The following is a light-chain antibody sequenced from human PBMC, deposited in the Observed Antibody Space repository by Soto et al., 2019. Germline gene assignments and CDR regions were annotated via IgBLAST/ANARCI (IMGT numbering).Light chain of an antibody. CDR3: SSYTSSSTYV. Sequence: QSVLTQPASVSGSPGQSITISWTGTSSDVGGYNYVSWYQQHPGKAPKLMIYDVSNRPSGVSNRFSGSKSGNTASLTISGLQAEDEADYYCSSYTSSSTYVFGTGTNVTVL. CDR1: SSDVGGYNY. J-gene: IGLJ1*01. V-gene: IGLV2-14*01. CDR2: DVS.